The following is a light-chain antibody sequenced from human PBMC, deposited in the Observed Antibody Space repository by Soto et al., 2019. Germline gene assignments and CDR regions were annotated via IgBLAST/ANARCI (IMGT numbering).Light chain of an antibody. V-gene: IGLV2-14*01. Sequence: QSALTQPASVSGSPGQSITISCTGSSSDIGGHNYVSWYQQYPGKAPKLIIYEVTNRPSGVSDRFSGSKSGNTASLTISGLQAEDEADYYFNSYTSTSTLVFGGGTKLTVL. J-gene: IGLJ2*01. CDR1: SSDIGGHNY. CDR3: NSYTSTSTLV. CDR2: EVT.